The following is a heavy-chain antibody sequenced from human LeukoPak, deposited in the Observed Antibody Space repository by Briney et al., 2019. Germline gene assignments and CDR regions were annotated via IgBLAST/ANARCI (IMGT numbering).Heavy chain of an antibody. V-gene: IGHV3-7*03. CDR1: GFTFSSYW. J-gene: IGHJ4*02. CDR2: IKQGGSEK. CDR3: ARPNHSGSYCLDY. D-gene: IGHD1-26*01. Sequence: PGGSLRLSCAASGFTFSSYWMSWVRQAPGKGLEWVANIKQGGSEKYYVDSVKGRFTISRDNSKNTLCLQMNSLRAEDTAVYYCARPNHSGSYCLDYWGQGTLVTVSS.